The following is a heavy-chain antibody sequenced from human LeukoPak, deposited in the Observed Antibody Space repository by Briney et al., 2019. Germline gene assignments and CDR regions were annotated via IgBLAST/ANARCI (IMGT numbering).Heavy chain of an antibody. V-gene: IGHV4-39*07. D-gene: IGHD6-6*01. CDR3: ARDGAARPGYYMDV. Sequence: KPSETLPLTCTVSNGSISSSSYYWGWIRQPPGEGLEWIGSVYYSGSSHYNPSLKSRVTISVDTSKNQFSLRLSSVTAADTAVYYCARDGAARPGYYMDVWGKGTTVTVSS. J-gene: IGHJ6*03. CDR2: VYYSGSS. CDR1: NGSISSSSYY.